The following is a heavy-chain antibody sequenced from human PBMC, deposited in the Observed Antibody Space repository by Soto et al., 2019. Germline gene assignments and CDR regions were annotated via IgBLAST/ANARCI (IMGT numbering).Heavy chain of an antibody. CDR3: VRLIGNSWLDS. Sequence: ASETLSLTCTVSGGSISSYYWSWLRQPPGKGLEWIGYIYYSGSTNYNPSLKSRVAISVDTSKNQFSLKLNSVTPDDTAVYYCVRLIGNSWLDSWGQGTLVTVSS. V-gene: IGHV4-59*08. CDR2: IYYSGST. J-gene: IGHJ5*01. CDR1: GGSISSYY.